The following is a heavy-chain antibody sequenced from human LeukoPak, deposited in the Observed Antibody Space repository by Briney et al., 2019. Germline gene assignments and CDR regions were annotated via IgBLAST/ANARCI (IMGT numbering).Heavy chain of an antibody. CDR2: INHSGSN. V-gene: IGHV4-34*01. CDR1: GGSFTGYY. D-gene: IGHD3-22*01. Sequence: SQTLSLTRAVYGGSFTGYYWSWIRQPPGKGLEWIGEINHSGSNNYNPSLKSRVTISVDTSKNQFSLKLSSVTAADTAVYYCARLRSSGYYSSRRHFDYWGQGTLVTVSS. CDR3: ARLRSSGYYSSRRHFDY. J-gene: IGHJ4*02.